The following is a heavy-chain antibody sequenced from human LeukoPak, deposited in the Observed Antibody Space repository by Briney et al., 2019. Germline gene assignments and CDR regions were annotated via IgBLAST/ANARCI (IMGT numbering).Heavy chain of an antibody. D-gene: IGHD3/OR15-3a*01. Sequence: GGSLRLSCAASGFTFNRYWMHWVRQAPGKGLVWVSRISPDGNSATYADSVKGRFTISRDNAKNTLYLQMDSLRAEDSAVYYCVSLDGVYYYHMDVWGQGTTVIVSS. CDR2: ISPDGNSA. CDR1: GFTFNRYW. V-gene: IGHV3-74*03. J-gene: IGHJ6*02. CDR3: VSLDGVYYYHMDV.